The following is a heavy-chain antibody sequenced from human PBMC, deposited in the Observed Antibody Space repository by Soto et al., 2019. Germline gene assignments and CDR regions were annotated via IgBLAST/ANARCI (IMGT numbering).Heavy chain of an antibody. D-gene: IGHD1-26*01. J-gene: IGHJ5*02. Sequence: EVQLVDSGGGLVKPGESLRLSCAASGFTFSNAWMSWVRQAPGKGLEWVGRIKTKADAETTDYAAPVKGRFTISRDASKNTLSLQMNSLKTEDTALYYCTTDGATILFDPWGQGALVTVSS. CDR1: GFTFSNAW. CDR3: TTDGATILFDP. V-gene: IGHV3-15*01. CDR2: IKTKADAETT.